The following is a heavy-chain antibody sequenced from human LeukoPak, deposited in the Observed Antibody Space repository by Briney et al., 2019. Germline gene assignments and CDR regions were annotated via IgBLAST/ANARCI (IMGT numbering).Heavy chain of an antibody. CDR3: AKDSWTSGWLDY. V-gene: IGHV3-23*01. D-gene: IGHD6-19*01. CDR2: ISGSGGST. J-gene: IGHJ4*02. CDR1: GFTFSSYA. Sequence: GGSLRLSCAASGFTFSSYAMSWVRQAPGKGLEWVSSISGSGGSTYYADSVKGRFTISRDHSTDTRYRQMNSLRAEDTAVYYCAKDSWTSGWLDYWGQGTLVTVSS.